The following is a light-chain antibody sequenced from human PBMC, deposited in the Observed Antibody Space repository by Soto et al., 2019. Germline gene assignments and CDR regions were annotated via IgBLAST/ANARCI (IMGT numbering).Light chain of an antibody. V-gene: IGKV3-20*01. CDR2: DTS. Sequence: ELVLTQSPGHLTLSPGERATLSCRVSQGIGDTLAWYQQKPGQTHRLLIYDTSIRATGIPDRFSGTGSGTDFTLTIRRLEPEDFAVYYCQQYDSSPKTFGQGTKVDIK. J-gene: IGKJ1*01. CDR3: QQYDSSPKT. CDR1: QGIGDT.